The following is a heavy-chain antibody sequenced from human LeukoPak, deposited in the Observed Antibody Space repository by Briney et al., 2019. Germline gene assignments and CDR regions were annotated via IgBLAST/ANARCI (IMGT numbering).Heavy chain of an antibody. Sequence: ASVKVSCKASGYTFTSYGISWVRQAPGQGLEWMGWISAYNGHTNYAQKLQGRVTMTRDTSTSTAYMELSRLRSDDTAVYYCARVSTGSSSLVSDYWGQGTLVTVSS. CDR1: GYTFTSYG. D-gene: IGHD6-13*01. V-gene: IGHV1-18*01. J-gene: IGHJ4*02. CDR2: ISAYNGHT. CDR3: ARVSTGSSSLVSDY.